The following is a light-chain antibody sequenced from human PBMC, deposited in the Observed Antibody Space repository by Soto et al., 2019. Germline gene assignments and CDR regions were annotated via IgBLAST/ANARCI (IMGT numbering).Light chain of an antibody. J-gene: IGKJ5*01. V-gene: IGKV3-20*01. CDR2: GAS. Sequence: EIVLTQSPGTLSLSPGERATLSCRASQSVSSSYLAWYQQKPGQAPRLLIYGASVRAAGVPDRFSGSGSGTDFTLTISRLEPEDFAVYYCQQYGSSPITFGQGTRLEIK. CDR3: QQYGSSPIT. CDR1: QSVSSSY.